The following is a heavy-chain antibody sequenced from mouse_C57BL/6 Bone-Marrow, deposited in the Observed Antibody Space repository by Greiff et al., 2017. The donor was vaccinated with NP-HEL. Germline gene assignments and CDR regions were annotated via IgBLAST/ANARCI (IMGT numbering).Heavy chain of an antibody. V-gene: IGHV1-59*01. D-gene: IGHD1-1*01. Sequence: QVQLQQPGAELVRPGTSVKLSCKASGYTFTSYWMHWVKQRPGQGLEWIGVIDPSDSYTNYNQKFQGKATLTVDTSSSTAYMQLSSLTSEDSAVYYCARDTTVVAPIGYWGQGTTLTVSS. J-gene: IGHJ2*01. CDR3: ARDTTVVAPIGY. CDR1: GYTFTSYW. CDR2: IDPSDSYT.